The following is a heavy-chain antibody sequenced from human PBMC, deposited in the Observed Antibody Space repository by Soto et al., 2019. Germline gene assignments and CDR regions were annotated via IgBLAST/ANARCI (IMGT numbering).Heavy chain of an antibody. V-gene: IGHV3-23*01. Sequence: EVQLLESGGGLVQPGGSLRLSCAASGFTFSSHAMAWVRQAPGVGPEWVSAISGSDGRSFHADSVKGRFTISRDNTKNTLYLQMNSLRAEDTALYYCAKSVDDFWSGFWGAFDSWGQGTLVTVSP. D-gene: IGHD3-3*01. CDR1: GFTFSSHA. CDR2: ISGSDGRS. J-gene: IGHJ4*02. CDR3: AKSVDDFWSGFWGAFDS.